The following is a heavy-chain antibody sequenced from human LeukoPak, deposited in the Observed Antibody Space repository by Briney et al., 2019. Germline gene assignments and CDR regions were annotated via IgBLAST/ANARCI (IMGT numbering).Heavy chain of an antibody. Sequence: SETLSLTCTVSGGSISSSSYYWGWIRQPPGKGLEWIGSIYHSGSTYYNPSLKSRVTISVDTSKNQFSLKLSSVAAADTAVYYCARVDSRITIFGVVSTTPDYWGQGTLVTVSS. J-gene: IGHJ4*02. D-gene: IGHD3-3*01. CDR1: GGSISSSSYY. V-gene: IGHV4-39*07. CDR3: ARVDSRITIFGVVSTTPDY. CDR2: IYHSGST.